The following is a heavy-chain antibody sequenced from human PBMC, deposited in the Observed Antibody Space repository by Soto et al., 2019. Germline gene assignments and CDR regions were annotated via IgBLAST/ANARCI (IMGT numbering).Heavy chain of an antibody. V-gene: IGHV3-74*01. CDR2: MNEDGGTT. D-gene: IGHD3-10*01. CDR1: GFTFSSYW. J-gene: IGHJ6*02. CDR3: ASDLSGRADV. Sequence: QPLGSLRLSCAAYGFTFSSYWMHWVSQAPGKGLVWVSRMNEDGGTTDYADSVKGRYTISRDNAKNTLYLQMNSLRVEDTAVYYCASDLSGRADVWGQGTTVTVSS.